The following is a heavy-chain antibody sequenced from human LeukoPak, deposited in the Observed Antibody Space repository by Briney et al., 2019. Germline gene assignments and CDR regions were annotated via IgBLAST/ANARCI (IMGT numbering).Heavy chain of an antibody. CDR2: IYYSGST. D-gene: IGHD6-13*01. CDR1: GGSISSYY. Sequence: PSETLSLTCTVSGGSISSYYWSWIRQPPGKGLEWIGYIYYSGSTNYNRSLKSQVTISVDTSTNQFSLKLSSVTAADTAVYYCARRMVGPYSSSWAFDYWGQGTLVTVSS. V-gene: IGHV4-59*08. J-gene: IGHJ4*02. CDR3: ARRMVGPYSSSWAFDY.